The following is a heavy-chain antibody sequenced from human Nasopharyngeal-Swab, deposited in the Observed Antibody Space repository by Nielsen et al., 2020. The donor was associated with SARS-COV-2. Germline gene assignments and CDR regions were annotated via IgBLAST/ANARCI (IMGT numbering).Heavy chain of an antibody. CDR1: CDSINNDRW. J-gene: IGHJ4*02. D-gene: IGHD6-19*01. Sequence: SETLSLTCTVSCDSINNDRWWTWVRQPPGKGLQYIGEIHHSRGTNFNPSLKGRVTMSVDKFKNQFSLKLNSVTAADTAMYFCTRGGGWRFDFWGQGTLATVSS. CDR2: IHHSRGT. V-gene: IGHV4-4*02. CDR3: TRGGGWRFDF.